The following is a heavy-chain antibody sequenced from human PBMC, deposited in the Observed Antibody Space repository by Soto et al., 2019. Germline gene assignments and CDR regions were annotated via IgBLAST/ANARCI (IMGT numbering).Heavy chain of an antibody. V-gene: IGHV1-18*01. CDR2: ISPNNGST. Sequence: ASVKVSCKASGYTFTSYGISWVRQAPGQGLEWMGWISPNNGSTNYAQKFQGRVTMTRDTSISTAYMELSRLRSDDTAVYYCARRRVAAHDAFDIWGQGTMVTVSS. D-gene: IGHD2-15*01. J-gene: IGHJ3*02. CDR1: GYTFTSYG. CDR3: ARRRVAAHDAFDI.